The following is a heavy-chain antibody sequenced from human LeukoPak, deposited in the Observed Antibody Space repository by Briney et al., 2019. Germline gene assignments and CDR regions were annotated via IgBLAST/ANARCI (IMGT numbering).Heavy chain of an antibody. D-gene: IGHD2-15*01. V-gene: IGHV3-23*01. CDR1: GFTFSSYA. Sequence: GRSLRLSCAASGFTFSSYAMSWVRQAPGKGRGRVSAISGSGGRTYYADSVKGWFTISRDNSKNTLYLEMNRLRPEDTAVYYCAKDKVVAATASCVYWGGRTLVTVSS. J-gene: IGHJ4*02. CDR2: ISGSGGRT. CDR3: AKDKVVAATASCVY.